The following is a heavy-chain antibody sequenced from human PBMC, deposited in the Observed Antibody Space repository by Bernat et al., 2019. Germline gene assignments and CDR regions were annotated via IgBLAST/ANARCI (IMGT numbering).Heavy chain of an antibody. CDR1: GGSISSSGNY. Sequence: QLQLQESGPGLVKPSETLSLTCTVSGGSISSSGNYWGWIRQPPGQGLEWIGCIYYSGSTSYNPSLKSRVTIPGDTSKNQFSLTLSSVTAADTAVYYCARPPTRVIEYVQHWGQGTLVPVSS. J-gene: IGHJ1*01. CDR2: IYYSGST. V-gene: IGHV4-39*01. D-gene: IGHD3-16*02. CDR3: ARPPTRVIEYVQH.